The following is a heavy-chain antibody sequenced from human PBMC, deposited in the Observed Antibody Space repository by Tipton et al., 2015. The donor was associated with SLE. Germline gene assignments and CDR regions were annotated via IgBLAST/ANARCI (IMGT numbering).Heavy chain of an antibody. J-gene: IGHJ4*02. Sequence: QLVQSGAEAQKPGASVKVSCKASGYTFTGYYMHWVRQATGQGLEWMGWINPNSGGTNYAQKFQGRVTMTRDTSISTAYMELSRLRSDDTAVYYCARGEYRSSSGYFDYWGQGTLVTVSS. V-gene: IGHV1-2*02. CDR1: GYTFTGYY. CDR3: ARGEYRSSSGYFDY. D-gene: IGHD6-6*01. CDR2: INPNSGGT.